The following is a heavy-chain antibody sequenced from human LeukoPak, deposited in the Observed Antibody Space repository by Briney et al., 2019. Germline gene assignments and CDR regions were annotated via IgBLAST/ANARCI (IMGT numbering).Heavy chain of an antibody. CDR3: ARGFMTQFDY. J-gene: IGHJ4*02. CDR2: IYHSGST. D-gene: IGHD2-21*02. Sequence: PSETLSLTCTVSGYSISSGYYWGWIRPPPGKGLEWIGSIYHSGSTYYNPSLKSRVTISVDTSKNQFSLKLSSVTAADTAVYYCARGFMTQFDYWGQGTLVTVSS. CDR1: GYSISSGYY. V-gene: IGHV4-38-2*02.